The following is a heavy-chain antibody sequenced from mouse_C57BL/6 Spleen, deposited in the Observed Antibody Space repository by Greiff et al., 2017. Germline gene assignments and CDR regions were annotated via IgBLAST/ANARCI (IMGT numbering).Heavy chain of an antibody. J-gene: IGHJ3*01. V-gene: IGHV1-85*01. D-gene: IGHD3-2*02. CDR1: GYTFTSYD. CDR3: AQTAQATLFAY. Sequence: VKLQESGPELVKPGASVKLSCKASGYTFTSYDINWVKQRPGQGLEWIGWIYPRDGSTKYNEKFKGKATLTVDTSSSTAYMELHSLTSEDSAVYFCAQTAQATLFAYWGQGTLVTVSA. CDR2: IYPRDGST.